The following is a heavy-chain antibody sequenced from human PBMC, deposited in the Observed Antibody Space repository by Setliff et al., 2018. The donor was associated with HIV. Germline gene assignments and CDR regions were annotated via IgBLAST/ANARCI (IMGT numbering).Heavy chain of an antibody. D-gene: IGHD6-13*01. CDR3: ARSPSYRSSWEYYFDY. CDR2: IYTSGST. CDR1: GGSINSYY. Sequence: SETLSLTCTVSGGSINSYYWNWIRQPPGKGLEWIGYIYTSGSTNYNPSLKSRVTISVDTSENQFSLKLSSVTAADAAVYYCARSPSYRSSWEYYFDYWGQGILVTVSS. V-gene: IGHV4-4*09. J-gene: IGHJ4*02.